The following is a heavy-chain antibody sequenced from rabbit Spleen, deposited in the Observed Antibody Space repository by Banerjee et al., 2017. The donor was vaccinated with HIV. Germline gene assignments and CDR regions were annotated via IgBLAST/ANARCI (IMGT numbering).Heavy chain of an antibody. V-gene: IGHV1S45*01. J-gene: IGHJ3*01. CDR1: GVSFSDKDV. CDR2: INAVTGRS. CDR3: ARDLDVFIGGIFGW. Sequence: EQLEESGGGLVKPEGSLTLTCKASGVSFSDKDVMCWVRQAPGKGLEWIACINAVTGRSVSAGGGKGGTPFSKPSSPRVPLKMPSLTAANPATYFWARDLDVFIGGIFGWGGQGTLVTVS. D-gene: IGHD4-1*01.